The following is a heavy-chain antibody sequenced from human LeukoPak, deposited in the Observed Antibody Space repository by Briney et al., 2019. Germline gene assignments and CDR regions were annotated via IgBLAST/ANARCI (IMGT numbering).Heavy chain of an antibody. D-gene: IGHD3-10*01. J-gene: IGHJ4*01. V-gene: IGHV3-7*01. Sequence: GGSLRLSCAGSGFNFRDHWMSWLRQAPEKGPEWVAHIKPDGSEKYYVDSVKGRFIISRDDARNSLSLQMNSLRAEDTAVYYCAGSFGDVKNFWGQGTLVTVSS. CDR2: IKPDGSEK. CDR3: AGSFGDVKNF. CDR1: GFNFRDHW.